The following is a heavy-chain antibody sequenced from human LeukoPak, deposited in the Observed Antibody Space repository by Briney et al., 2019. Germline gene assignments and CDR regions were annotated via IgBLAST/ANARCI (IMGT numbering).Heavy chain of an antibody. V-gene: IGHV3-53*01. D-gene: IGHD3/OR15-3a*01. CDR2: IYSGGST. CDR1: GFTVSSNY. J-gene: IGHJ2*01. Sequence: PGGSLRLSCAASGFTVSSNYMSWVRQAPGKGLEWVSVIYSGGSTYYADSVEGRFTISRDNSKNTLYLQMNSLRAEDTAVYYCARDHGRWYFDLWGRGTLVTVSS. CDR3: ARDHGRWYFDL.